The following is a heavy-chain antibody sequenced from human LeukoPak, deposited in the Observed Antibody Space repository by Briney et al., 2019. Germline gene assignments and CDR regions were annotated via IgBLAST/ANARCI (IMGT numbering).Heavy chain of an antibody. Sequence: GGLLRLSCAASGFTFSSYTMSWVRQAPGKGLEWVSAIGGISTNTYYTDSVKGRFTVSRDNSKNTLDLQMNSLRGEDTAVYYCAKALFSQTSGFDPWGQGTLVTVSS. CDR2: IGGISTNT. CDR3: AKALFSQTSGFDP. CDR1: GFTFSSYT. V-gene: IGHV3-23*01. J-gene: IGHJ5*02. D-gene: IGHD2-2*01.